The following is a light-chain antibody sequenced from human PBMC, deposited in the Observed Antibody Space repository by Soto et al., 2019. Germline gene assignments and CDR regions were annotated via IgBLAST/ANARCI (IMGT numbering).Light chain of an antibody. Sequence: EVVMTQSQATLSVSPGERATLSCMASQTVSSSYLAWYQQKPGQAPRLLIYGASSRATGIPDRFSASGSGTDFTLTISRLEPEDFAVFFCQQYGTSEIIFGQGTRLEIK. CDR3: QQYGTSEII. J-gene: IGKJ5*01. CDR2: GAS. V-gene: IGKV3-20*01. CDR1: QTVSSSY.